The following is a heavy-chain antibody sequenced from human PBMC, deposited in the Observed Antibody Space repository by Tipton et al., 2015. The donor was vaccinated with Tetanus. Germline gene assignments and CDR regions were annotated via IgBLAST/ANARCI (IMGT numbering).Heavy chain of an antibody. CDR1: GFIVSSHY. Sequence: SLRLSCVASGFIVSSHYMSWVRQAPGRGLEWVSVMYSGGDTHYVDSVKGRFSISRDNAKNTLYLQMNSLRVEDTAVYYCVRDGGSSGWLAYWGQGTLVTVSS. CDR2: MYSGGDT. D-gene: IGHD6-19*01. V-gene: IGHV3-53*01. CDR3: VRDGGSSGWLAY. J-gene: IGHJ4*02.